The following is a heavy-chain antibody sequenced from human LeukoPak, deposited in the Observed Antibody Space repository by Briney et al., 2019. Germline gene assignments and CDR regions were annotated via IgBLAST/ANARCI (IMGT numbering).Heavy chain of an antibody. J-gene: IGHJ3*02. D-gene: IGHD6-19*01. CDR3: ARDLPGIAVEGAFDI. V-gene: IGHV1-69*04. CDR1: GYTFTSYG. CDR2: IIPMFGIP. Sequence: GASVKVSCKASGYTFTSYGISWVRQAPGQGLEWMGRIIPMFGIPNYAQKFQGRVTFTADTSTSTAYMELSSLRSEDMAMYYCARDLPGIAVEGAFDIWGQGTMVIVSS.